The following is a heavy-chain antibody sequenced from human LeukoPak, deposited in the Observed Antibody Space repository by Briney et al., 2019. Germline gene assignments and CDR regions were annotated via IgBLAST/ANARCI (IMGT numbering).Heavy chain of an antibody. J-gene: IGHJ4*02. CDR3: TIDYYDSSVYYYLFDY. CDR2: IRSKANSYAT. CDR1: GFTFSGSA. V-gene: IGHV3-73*01. D-gene: IGHD3-22*01. Sequence: GGSLRLSCAASGFTFSGSAMHWVRQASGKGLEWVGRIRSKANSYATAYAASVKGRFTISRDDSKNTAYLQMNSLKTEDTAVYYCTIDYYDSSVYYYLFDYWGQGTLVTVSS.